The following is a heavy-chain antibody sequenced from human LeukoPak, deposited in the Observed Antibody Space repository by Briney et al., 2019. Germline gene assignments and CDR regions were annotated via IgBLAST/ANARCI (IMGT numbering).Heavy chain of an antibody. CDR1: GYTFTSYD. V-gene: IGHV1-8*03. Sequence: VASVKVSCKASGYTFTSYDINWVRQATGQGLEWMGWMNPNSGNTGYAQKFQGRVTIIRNTSISTAYMELSSLRSEDTAVYYCARKVGATEEGWFDPWGQGTPVTVSS. J-gene: IGHJ5*02. CDR3: ARKVGATEEGWFDP. D-gene: IGHD1-26*01. CDR2: MNPNSGNT.